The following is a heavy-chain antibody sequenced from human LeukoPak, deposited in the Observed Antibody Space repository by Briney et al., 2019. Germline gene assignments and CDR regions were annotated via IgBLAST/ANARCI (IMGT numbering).Heavy chain of an antibody. D-gene: IGHD2-8*01. CDR2: IKSKTDGGTT. J-gene: IGHJ3*02. Sequence: GGSLRLSCAASGFTFSSYEMNWVRQAPGKGLEWVGRIKSKTDGGTTDYAAPVKGRFTISRDDSKNTLYLQMNSLKTEDTAVYYCTTGREGVPRHHAFDIWGQGTMVTVSS. CDR3: TTGREGVPRHHAFDI. CDR1: GFTFSSYE. V-gene: IGHV3-15*01.